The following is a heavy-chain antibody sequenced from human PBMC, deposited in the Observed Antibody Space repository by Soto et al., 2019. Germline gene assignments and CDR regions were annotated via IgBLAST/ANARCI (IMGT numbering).Heavy chain of an antibody. CDR1: GFDFSNFG. Sequence: QVQLLESGGGVVQPGRSLRLSCAGSGFDFSNFGMHWVRQAPGKGLEWVAVMSHDVNNRYHADSVKGRFIISRDNSKKTLYLQLNMLRTEDSAIYYCVKEDSTSRNFDWSSCAFDIWGQGTVVTVSS. D-gene: IGHD3-9*01. CDR3: VKEDSTSRNFDWSSCAFDI. V-gene: IGHV3-30*18. J-gene: IGHJ3*02. CDR2: MSHDVNNR.